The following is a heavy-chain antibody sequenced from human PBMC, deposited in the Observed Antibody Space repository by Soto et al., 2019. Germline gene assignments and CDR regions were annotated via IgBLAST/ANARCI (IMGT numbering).Heavy chain of an antibody. D-gene: IGHD5-18*01. CDR2: IYYSGST. J-gene: IGHJ6*02. CDR1: GGSVSSGSYY. Sequence: SETLSLTCTVSGGSVSSGSYYWSWIRQPPGKGLEWIGYIYYSGSTNYNPSLKSRVTISVDTSKNQFSLKLSSVTAADTAVYYCARDRGVEYSYGYNYYYGMDVWGQGTMVTVSS. CDR3: ARDRGVEYSYGYNYYYGMDV. V-gene: IGHV4-61*01.